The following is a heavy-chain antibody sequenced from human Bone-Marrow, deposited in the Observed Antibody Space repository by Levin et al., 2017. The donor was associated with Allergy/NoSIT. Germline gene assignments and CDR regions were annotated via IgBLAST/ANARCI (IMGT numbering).Heavy chain of an antibody. CDR1: GFTFNMYW. Sequence: SCAASGFTFNMYWMHWVRQVPGKGLVWVSRINSDASSTSYADSVKGRFSISRDNAKNTVYLQMNSLRAEDTAVYYCARVGRYDTNNFYRWWGAVDIWGQGTKVTVSS. J-gene: IGHJ3*02. D-gene: IGHD3-22*01. CDR2: INSDASST. CDR3: ARVGRYDTNNFYRWWGAVDI. V-gene: IGHV3-74*01.